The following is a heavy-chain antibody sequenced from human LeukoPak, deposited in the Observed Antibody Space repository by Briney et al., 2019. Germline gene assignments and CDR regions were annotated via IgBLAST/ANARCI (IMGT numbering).Heavy chain of an antibody. V-gene: IGHV4-4*07. CDR2: IYTSGST. CDR3: ASHLRVSGYFDL. CDR1: GGSISSYY. Sequence: SETLPLTCTVPGGSISSYYWSWIRQPAGKGLEWIGRIYTSGSTNYNPSLKSRVTMSVDTSKNQFSLKLSSVTAADTAVYYCASHLRVSGYFDLWGRGTLVTVSS. J-gene: IGHJ2*01. D-gene: IGHD4-17*01.